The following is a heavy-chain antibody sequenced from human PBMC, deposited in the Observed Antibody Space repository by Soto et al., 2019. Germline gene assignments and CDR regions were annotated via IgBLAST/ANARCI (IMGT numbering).Heavy chain of an antibody. Sequence: GSLRLSCAASGFTFSSYGMHWVRQAPGKGLEWVAVIRYDGSNKYYADSVKGRFTISRDNSKNTLYLQMNSLRAEDAAVYYCARAGGRSSWYADYWGQGTLVTVSS. CDR1: GFTFSSYG. J-gene: IGHJ4*02. V-gene: IGHV3-33*01. D-gene: IGHD6-13*01. CDR2: IRYDGSNK. CDR3: ARAGGRSSWYADY.